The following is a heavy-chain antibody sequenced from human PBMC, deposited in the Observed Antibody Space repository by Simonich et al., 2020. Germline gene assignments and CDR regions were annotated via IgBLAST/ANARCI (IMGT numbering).Heavy chain of an antibody. D-gene: IGHD6-6*01. Sequence: QLQLQESGPGLVKPSETLSLTCTVSGGSISSSSYYWGWIRQPPGKGLEWNGSIYYSGSTYYNPSLKSRVTISVDTSKNQFSLKLSSVTAADTAVYYCARWAYSSSYFDYWGQGTLVTVSS. J-gene: IGHJ4*02. V-gene: IGHV4-39*01. CDR2: IYYSGST. CDR1: GGSISSSSYY. CDR3: ARWAYSSSYFDY.